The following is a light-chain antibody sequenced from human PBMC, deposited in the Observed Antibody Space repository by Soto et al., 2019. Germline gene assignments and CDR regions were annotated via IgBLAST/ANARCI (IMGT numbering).Light chain of an antibody. Sequence: EIVMTQSPATLPVSPGERVTLSCRASQSVSSNLAWYQQKPGQAPRLLIYGASTRAPGIPARFSGGGSETEFTLTISSLQSEDFAVYYCQQYHNWPPRTFGQWTKVEIK. CDR1: QSVSSN. CDR3: QQYHNWPPRT. V-gene: IGKV3-15*01. J-gene: IGKJ1*01. CDR2: GAS.